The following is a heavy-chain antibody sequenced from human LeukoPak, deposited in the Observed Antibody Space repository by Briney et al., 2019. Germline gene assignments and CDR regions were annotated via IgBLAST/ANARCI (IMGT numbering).Heavy chain of an antibody. CDR3: ARDIPHCSSTSCKGEEDAFDI. V-gene: IGHV1-8*01. D-gene: IGHD2-2*01. Sequence: GASVKVSCKASGYTFTSYDINWVRQATGQGLEWMGWMNPNSGNTGYAQKLQGRVTMTTDTSTSTAYMELRSLRSDDTAVYYCARDIPHCSSTSCKGEEDAFDIWGQGTMVTVSS. J-gene: IGHJ3*02. CDR1: GYTFTSYD. CDR2: MNPNSGNT.